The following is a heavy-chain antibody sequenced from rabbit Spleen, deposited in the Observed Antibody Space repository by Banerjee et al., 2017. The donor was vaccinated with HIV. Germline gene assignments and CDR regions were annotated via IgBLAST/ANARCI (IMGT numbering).Heavy chain of an antibody. Sequence: QSLEESGGGLVQPEGSLALTCKASGFTISSSYYMCWVRQAPGKGLEWVTCIYGGSFGSTVYASWAKGRFTISKTSSTTVTLQMTSLTAADTATYFCARGSATMTMVITGYYLGLWGPGTLVTVS. V-gene: IGHV1S40*01. D-gene: IGHD2-1*01. CDR1: GFTISSSYY. CDR2: IYGGSFGST. J-gene: IGHJ4*01. CDR3: ARGSATMTMVITGYYLGL.